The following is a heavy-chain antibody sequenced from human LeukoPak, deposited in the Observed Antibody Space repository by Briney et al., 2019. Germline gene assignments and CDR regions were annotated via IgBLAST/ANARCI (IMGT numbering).Heavy chain of an antibody. Sequence: GRSLRLSCAASGFTFDDYAMHWVRQAPGKGLEWVSGISWNSGSIGYADSVKGRFTISRDNAKNSLYLQMNSLRAEDTTLYYCAKDRGGQLDYWGQGTLVTVSS. D-gene: IGHD3-10*01. CDR3: AKDRGGQLDY. V-gene: IGHV3-9*01. CDR1: GFTFDDYA. CDR2: ISWNSGSI. J-gene: IGHJ4*02.